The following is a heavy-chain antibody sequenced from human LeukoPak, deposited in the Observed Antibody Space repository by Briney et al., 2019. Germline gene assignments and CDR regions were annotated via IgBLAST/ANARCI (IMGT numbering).Heavy chain of an antibody. V-gene: IGHV4-4*07. CDR3: ARPSGDGDYGYYFDY. CDR2: IYTSGST. J-gene: IGHJ4*02. D-gene: IGHD4-17*01. Sequence: SETLSLTCTVSGGSISSYYWSWIRQPAGKGLEWIGRIYTSGSTNYNPSLKSRVTISVDTSKNQFSLKLSSVTAADTAVYYCARPSGDGDYGYYFDYWGQGTLVTVSS. CDR1: GGSISSYY.